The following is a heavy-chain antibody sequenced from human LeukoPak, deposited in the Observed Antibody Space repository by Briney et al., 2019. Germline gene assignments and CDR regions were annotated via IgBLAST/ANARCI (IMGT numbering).Heavy chain of an antibody. CDR2: IRFDGSNR. J-gene: IGHJ4*02. D-gene: IGHD2-15*01. CDR3: AKQYCSGGSCYSGDYFDY. CDR1: GFTFSNYG. Sequence: GGSLRLSCAVSGFTFSNYGMHWVRQAPGKGLEWVAFIRFDGSNRYYTDSVKGRFTISRDNSKNTLYLQMNSLRAEDTAVYYCAKQYCSGGSCYSGDYFDYWGQGTLVTVSS. V-gene: IGHV3-30*02.